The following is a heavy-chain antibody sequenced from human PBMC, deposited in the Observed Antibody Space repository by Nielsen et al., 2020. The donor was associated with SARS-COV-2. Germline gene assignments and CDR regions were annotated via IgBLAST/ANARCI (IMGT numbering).Heavy chain of an antibody. V-gene: IGHV3-7*03. Sequence: GGSLRLSCAASGFTFSNYWMSWVRQAPGKGLEWVANIKQDGSEKYYVDSVKGRFTISRDNAKNSLYLQMNSLRAEDTALYYCATCTDAFDIWGQGTMVTVSS. J-gene: IGHJ3*02. D-gene: IGHD2-2*01. CDR1: GFTFSNYW. CDR3: ATCTDAFDI. CDR2: IKQDGSEK.